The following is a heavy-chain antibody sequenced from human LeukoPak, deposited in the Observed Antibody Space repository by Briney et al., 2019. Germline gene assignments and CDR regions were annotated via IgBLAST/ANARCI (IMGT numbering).Heavy chain of an antibody. V-gene: IGHV1-18*01. D-gene: IGHD3-22*01. CDR1: GYTFTYYG. CDR2: ISTYNGHT. J-gene: IGHJ3*02. Sequence: GASVKVSCKASGYTFTYYGISWVRQAPGQGLEWMGWISTYNGHTKYAQKLQGRVTMTTDTSTTTAYLELRSLRSDDTAVFYCARDWYYDSSGYSLDAFDIWGQGTMVTVSS. CDR3: ARDWYYDSSGYSLDAFDI.